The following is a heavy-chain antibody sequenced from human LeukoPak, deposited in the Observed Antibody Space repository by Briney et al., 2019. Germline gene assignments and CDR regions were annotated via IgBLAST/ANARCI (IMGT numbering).Heavy chain of an antibody. CDR2: ISSSGSTI. Sequence: GGSLRLSCAASGFTFSSYEMNWVRQAPGKGLEWVSYISSSGSTIYYADSVKGRLTISRDNAKNSLYLQMNSLRAEDTAVYYCARGWQWLVHIYWGQGTLVTVSS. V-gene: IGHV3-48*03. J-gene: IGHJ4*02. D-gene: IGHD6-19*01. CDR3: ARGWQWLVHIY. CDR1: GFTFSSYE.